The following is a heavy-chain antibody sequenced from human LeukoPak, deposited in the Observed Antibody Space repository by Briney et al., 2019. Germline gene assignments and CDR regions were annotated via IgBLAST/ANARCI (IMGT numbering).Heavy chain of an antibody. J-gene: IGHJ4*02. CDR1: GGSISSGGYS. Sequence: SQTLSLTCTVSGGSISSGGYSWRWIRHHPGKGLEWIGYIYYSGSTYYNPSLKSRVTISVDTSKNQFSLKLSSVTAADTAVYYCARSRAELRYFDWLSYFDYWGQGTLVTVSS. CDR2: IYYSGST. D-gene: IGHD3-9*01. V-gene: IGHV4-31*03. CDR3: ARSRAELRYFDWLSYFDY.